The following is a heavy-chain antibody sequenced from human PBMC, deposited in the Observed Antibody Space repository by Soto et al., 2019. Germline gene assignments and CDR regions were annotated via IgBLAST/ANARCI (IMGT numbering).Heavy chain of an antibody. CDR3: ARGYYGSEGTEYFQH. CDR1: GFPFSSYW. J-gene: IGHJ1*01. Sequence: EVQLVESGGGLVQPGGSLILSCTASGFPFSSYWMHWVRQAPGKGLVWISRSNSDASSTTYADPVKGRFTISRDNAENTLFLQMNSLRVDDTAVYYCARGYYGSEGTEYFQHWGRGTLVTVSS. V-gene: IGHV3-74*03. D-gene: IGHD3-10*01. CDR2: SNSDASST.